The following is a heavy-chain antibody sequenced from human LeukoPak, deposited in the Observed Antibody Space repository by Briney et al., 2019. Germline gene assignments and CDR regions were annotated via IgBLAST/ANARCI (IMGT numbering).Heavy chain of an antibody. D-gene: IGHD4-23*01. CDR1: AGSIRSYY. V-gene: IGHV4-59*01. Sequence: SETLSLTCTVSAGSIRSYYWSWIRQPPGKGLEWIGYIFYSGGANYNPSLKSRVTISVDTSKNQFSLKLTSVTAADTAVYYCARDGGNSPYWYFDLWGRGTLVTVSS. CDR3: ARDGGNSPYWYFDL. J-gene: IGHJ2*01. CDR2: IFYSGGA.